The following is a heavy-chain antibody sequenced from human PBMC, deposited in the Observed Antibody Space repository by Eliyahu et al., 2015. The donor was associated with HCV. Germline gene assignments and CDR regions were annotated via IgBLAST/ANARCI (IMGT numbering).Heavy chain of an antibody. Sequence: QVQLVQSGAEVKKPGASVKVSCKASGYPLTRNAIHWVRQAPGPWRECMGWGHTGDGYAKYSQNFEGRVTITRDTSASTAYMELSSLRSEDTAVYYCARLVGPRGAYDIWGQGTMVTVSS. J-gene: IGHJ3*02. CDR3: ARLVGPRGAYDI. V-gene: IGHV1-3*04. CDR2: GHTGDGYA. CDR1: GYPLTRNA. D-gene: IGHD1-26*01.